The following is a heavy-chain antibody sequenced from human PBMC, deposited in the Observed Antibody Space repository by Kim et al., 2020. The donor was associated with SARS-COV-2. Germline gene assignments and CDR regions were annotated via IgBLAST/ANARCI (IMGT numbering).Heavy chain of an antibody. D-gene: IGHD3-16*01. CDR1: GGSISSSNW. CDR3: AREVGEVYYYGMDV. V-gene: IGHV4-4*02. CDR2: IYHSGST. J-gene: IGHJ6*02. Sequence: SETLSLTCAVSGGSISSSNWWSWVRQPPGKGLEWIGEIYHSGSTNYNPSLKSRVTISVDKSKNQFSLKLSSVTAADTAVYYCAREVGEVYYYGMDVWGQGTTVTVSS.